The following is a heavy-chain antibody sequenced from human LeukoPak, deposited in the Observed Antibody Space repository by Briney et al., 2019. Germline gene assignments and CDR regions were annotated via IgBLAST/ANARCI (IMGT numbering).Heavy chain of an antibody. J-gene: IGHJ4*02. V-gene: IGHV3-23*01. CDR1: GFIFSTYA. D-gene: IGHD1-26*01. CDR3: AKENPVGGTNYFDY. Sequence: GRSLRLSCAASGFIFSTYAMSWVRQAPGKGLEWVSAITGSGDSTYYADSVKDRFTISRDNSKNTLSLQMDSLRAEDTAVYYCAKENPVGGTNYFDYWGQGTLVTVPS. CDR2: ITGSGDST.